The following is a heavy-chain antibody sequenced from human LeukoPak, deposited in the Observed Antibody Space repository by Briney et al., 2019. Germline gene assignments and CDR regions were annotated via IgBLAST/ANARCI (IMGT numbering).Heavy chain of an antibody. V-gene: IGHV3-21*01. J-gene: IGHJ4*02. CDR1: GFTFSSHT. CDR3: ARDRGSGSYPFDY. D-gene: IGHD3-10*01. CDR2: ISSTSTSI. Sequence: PGGSLRLSCAASGFTFSSHTMNWVRQAPGKGREWVSPISSTSTSIYHADSVKGRFTISRDNTKNSLYLQMDSLRAEDTAVYYCARDRGSGSYPFDYWGQGTLVTVSS.